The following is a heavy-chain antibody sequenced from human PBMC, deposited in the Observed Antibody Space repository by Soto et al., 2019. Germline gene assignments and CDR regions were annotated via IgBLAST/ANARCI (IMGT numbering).Heavy chain of an antibody. J-gene: IGHJ5*02. Sequence: SETLSLTCTVSGYFISSGYYWGWIRQPPGKGLEWIGRMFHSGSTHYNPSLKSRVTMSVDTSKNQFSLRLSSVTASDTAVYYCARGHIVVVPTVGWFDPWGQGTLVTVSS. CDR2: MFHSGST. V-gene: IGHV4-38-2*02. D-gene: IGHD2-2*01. CDR3: ARGHIVVVPTVGWFDP. CDR1: GYFISSGYY.